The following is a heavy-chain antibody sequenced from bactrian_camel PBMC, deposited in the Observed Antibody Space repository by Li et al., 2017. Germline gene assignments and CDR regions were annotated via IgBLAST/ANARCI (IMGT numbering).Heavy chain of an antibody. Sequence: HVQLVESGGGSVQAGGSLRLSCTTSGSRYSRNCMGWFRQAPGKEREGVAAIAIGGESTYIGDSVKGRFTISQDNAKNTLYLQMNDLKPEDTAMYYCAAGQEHCSAGRPYTLEYTYWGQGTQVTVS. V-gene: IGHV3-3*01. J-gene: IGHJ4*01. CDR3: AAGQEHCSAGRPYTLEYTY. CDR2: IAIGGEST. CDR1: GSRYSRNC. D-gene: IGHD2*01.